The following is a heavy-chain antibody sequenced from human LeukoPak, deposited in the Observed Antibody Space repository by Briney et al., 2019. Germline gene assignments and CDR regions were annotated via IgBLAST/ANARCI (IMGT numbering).Heavy chain of an antibody. CDR3: AKSSYSSCWYFLV. D-gene: IGHD6-13*01. CDR2: ISGSGGST. CDR1: GFTFSSYA. V-gene: IGHV3-23*01. Sequence: QSGGSLRLSCAASGFTFSSYAMSWVRQAPGKGLEWVSAISGSGGSTYYADSVKGRFTISRDNSKNTLYLQMNSLRAEGTGVYNCAKSSYSSCWYFLVWGQGTLVTVSS. J-gene: IGHJ4*02.